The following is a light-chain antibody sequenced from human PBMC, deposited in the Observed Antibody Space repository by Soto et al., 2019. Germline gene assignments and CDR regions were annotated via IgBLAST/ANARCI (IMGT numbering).Light chain of an antibody. CDR1: QSIDRR. CDR3: QQYDNYSST. Sequence: DIQMTQSPSTLSASEGDRVSITCRASQSIDRRLAWYQQKPGQAPKILIHRASILQSGVPSRFSGSGSGTEFTRTITSLQPDDFATYYWQQYDNYSSTFGQGTKVEIK. V-gene: IGKV1-5*03. CDR2: RAS. J-gene: IGKJ1*01.